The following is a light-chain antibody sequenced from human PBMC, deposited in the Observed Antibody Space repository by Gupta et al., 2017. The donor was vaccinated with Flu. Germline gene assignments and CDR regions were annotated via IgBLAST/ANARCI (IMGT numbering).Light chain of an antibody. CDR2: DAS. J-gene: IGKJ3*01. CDR1: QGVTSY. Sequence: EIVLTHSPATLSLSPGERATLSCRASQGVTSYIAWYQQKPGQAPRLLIYDASNRATGIPARFSGSGSGTDFTLTISSLEPEDFAVYYCQQRSNWPGVTFGHGTKVDIK. V-gene: IGKV3-11*01. CDR3: QQRSNWPGVT.